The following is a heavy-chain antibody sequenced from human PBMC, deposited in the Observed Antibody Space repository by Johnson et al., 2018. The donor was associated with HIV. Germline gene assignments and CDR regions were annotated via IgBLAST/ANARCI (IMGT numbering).Heavy chain of an antibody. J-gene: IGHJ3*02. CDR3: ARDSGDPGNDAFDI. CDR1: GFTVSSNY. V-gene: IGHV3-66*03. D-gene: IGHD3-10*01. Sequence: VQLVESGGGLIQPGGSLRLSCAASGFTVSSNYMSWVRQAPGKGLEWVSVIYSGGSTYYADSVTGRFTISRDNSKNTLYLQLSSLRSEDTAVYYCARDSGDPGNDAFDIWGQGTMVTVSS. CDR2: IYSGGST.